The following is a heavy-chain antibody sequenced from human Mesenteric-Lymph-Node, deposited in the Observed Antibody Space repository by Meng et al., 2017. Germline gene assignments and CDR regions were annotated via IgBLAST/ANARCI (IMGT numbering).Heavy chain of an antibody. CDR3: ARAYSGSYYNWFDP. CDR2: ISSNGGST. Sequence: GESLKISCAASGFTFSNYAMSWVRQAPGKGLEYVSAISSNGGSTYYADSVKGRFTISRDNSKNTLYLQMGSLRAEDMAVYYCARAYSGSYYNWFDPWGQGTLVTVSS. CDR1: GFTFSNYA. D-gene: IGHD1-26*01. J-gene: IGHJ5*02. V-gene: IGHV3-64*02.